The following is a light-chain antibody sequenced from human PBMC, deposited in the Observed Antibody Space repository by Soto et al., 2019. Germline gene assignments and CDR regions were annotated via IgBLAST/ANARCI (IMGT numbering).Light chain of an antibody. V-gene: IGLV6-57*04. Sequence: NFMLTQPHSVSESPGKTLSISCTRSSGSIANNYVQWYQQRPGSAPTTVIYENNQRLSGVPDRFSGSTDGSSNSASLTISGLQTEDEADYYCQSYDSDFVVVGGGTKLTVL. CDR3: QSYDSDFVV. CDR2: ENN. CDR1: SGSIANNY. J-gene: IGLJ2*01.